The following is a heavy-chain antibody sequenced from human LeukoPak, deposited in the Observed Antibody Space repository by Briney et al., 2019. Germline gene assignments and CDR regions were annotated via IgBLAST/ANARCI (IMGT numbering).Heavy chain of an antibody. D-gene: IGHD6-13*01. CDR3: ARDTSIAAAGNWFDP. J-gene: IGHJ5*02. CDR2: ISAYNGNT. Sequence: ASVKDSCKASGYTFTSYGISWVRQAPGQGLEWMGWISAYNGNTNYAQKLQGRVTMTTDTSTSTAYMELRSLRSDDTAVYYCARDTSIAAAGNWFDPWGQGTLVTVSS. CDR1: GYTFTSYG. V-gene: IGHV1-18*01.